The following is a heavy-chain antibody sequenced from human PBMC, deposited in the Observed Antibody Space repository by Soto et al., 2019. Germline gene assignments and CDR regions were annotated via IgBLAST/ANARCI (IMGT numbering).Heavy chain of an antibody. CDR3: ARDQGSYYGSGSYLYWFDP. Sequence: GGSLRLSCAASGFTFSSYSMNWVRQAPGKGLEWVSYISSSSSTIYYADSVKGRFTISRDNAKNSLYLQMNSLRDEDTAVYYCARDQGSYYGSGSYLYWFDPWGQGTLVTVSS. CDR1: GFTFSSYS. J-gene: IGHJ5*02. V-gene: IGHV3-48*02. D-gene: IGHD3-10*01. CDR2: ISSSSSTI.